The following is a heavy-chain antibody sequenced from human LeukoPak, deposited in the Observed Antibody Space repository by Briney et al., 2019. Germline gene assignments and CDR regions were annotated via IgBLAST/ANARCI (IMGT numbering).Heavy chain of an antibody. J-gene: IGHJ5*02. D-gene: IGHD6-13*01. Sequence: GGSLRLACAASGFTVSSDYMSWVRQAPGKGLEWVSIIYSGGSTYYADSVKGRFNISRDNSKNTLYLQMRSLRAEDTAVYYCARGGGYSSSWYGPWFDPWGQGTLVTVSS. CDR1: GFTVSSDY. CDR2: IYSGGST. CDR3: ARGGGYSSSWYGPWFDP. V-gene: IGHV3-66*01.